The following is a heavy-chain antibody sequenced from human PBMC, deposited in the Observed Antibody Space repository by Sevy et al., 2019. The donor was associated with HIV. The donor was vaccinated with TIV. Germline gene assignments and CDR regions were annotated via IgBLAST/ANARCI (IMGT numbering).Heavy chain of an antibody. CDR2: LSFGCGEI. J-gene: IGHJ4*02. V-gene: IGHV3-23*01. CDR3: AREGCTKPHDY. CDR1: GFTFSKYS. Sequence: GGSLRLSCAASGFTFSKYSMSWVRQPPGKGLEWVSTLSFGCGEINYAHSVKGRFTISRDYSKSSVYLQMNNLRPEDTAVYYCAREGCTKPHDYWGQGTLVTVSS. D-gene: IGHD2-8*01.